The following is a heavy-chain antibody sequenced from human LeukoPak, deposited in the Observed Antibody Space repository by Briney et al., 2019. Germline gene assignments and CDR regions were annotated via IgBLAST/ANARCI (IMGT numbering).Heavy chain of an antibody. CDR1: GGSISSSSYY. CDR2: IYYSGST. D-gene: IGHD6-19*01. CDR3: ARGSGWYVQPFDY. J-gene: IGHJ4*02. V-gene: IGHV4-39*07. Sequence: SETLSLTCTVSGGSISSSSYYWGWIRQPPGKGLEWIGSIYYSGSTYYNPSLKSRVTISVDTSKNQFSLKLSSVTAADTAVYYCARGSGWYVQPFDYWGQGTLVTVSS.